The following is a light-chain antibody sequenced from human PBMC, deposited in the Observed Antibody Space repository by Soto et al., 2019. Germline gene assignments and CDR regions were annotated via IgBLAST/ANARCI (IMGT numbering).Light chain of an antibody. CDR3: QQYAGSPWT. J-gene: IGKJ1*01. V-gene: IGKV3-15*01. Sequence: EIVMTQSPATLSVSPGERATLSCRASQSVSSNLSWYQQKPGQAPRLLIYGASTRATGIPARFSGSGSGTDFTLTISRLEPEDFAVYYCQQYAGSPWTFGRGTKVDI. CDR1: QSVSSN. CDR2: GAS.